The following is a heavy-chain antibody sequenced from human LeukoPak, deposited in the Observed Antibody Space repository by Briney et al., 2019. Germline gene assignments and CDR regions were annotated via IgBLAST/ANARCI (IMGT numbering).Heavy chain of an antibody. Sequence: PGGSLTHFCAASAFNFNTFLMACVPQPRGRALEGCSAISGSGDMTYYADSVTGRITISRDNSKNTLYLQMSSLRAEDTALYYCARGDYGGDFRYFDYWGQGTLVTVSS. D-gene: IGHD4-23*01. CDR2: ISGSGDMT. V-gene: IGHV3-23*01. J-gene: IGHJ4*02. CDR3: ARGDYGGDFRYFDY. CDR1: AFNFNTFL.